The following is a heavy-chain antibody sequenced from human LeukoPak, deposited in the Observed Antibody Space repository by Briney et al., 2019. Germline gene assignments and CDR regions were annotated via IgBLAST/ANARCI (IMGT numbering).Heavy chain of an antibody. CDR3: ASGYDILTGYPSRYFDY. D-gene: IGHD3-9*01. V-gene: IGHV3-30*02. J-gene: IGHJ4*02. Sequence: PGGSLRLSCATSGFTFSSYGMHWVRQAPGKGLEWVAFIRSDGHNKYYADSVKGRFTISRDNSKNTLFLQMNSLRAKDTAVYYCASGYDILTGYPSRYFDYWGQGTLVTVSS. CDR1: GFTFSSYG. CDR2: IRSDGHNK.